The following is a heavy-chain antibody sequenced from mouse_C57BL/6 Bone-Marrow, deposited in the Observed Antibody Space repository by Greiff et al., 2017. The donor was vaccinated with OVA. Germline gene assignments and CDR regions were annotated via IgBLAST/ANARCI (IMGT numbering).Heavy chain of an antibody. CDR2: IDPSDSYT. V-gene: IGHV1-50*01. CDR1: GYTFTSYW. Sequence: QQSCQASGYTFTSYWMQWVKQRPGQGLEWIGEIDPSDSYTNYNQKFKGKATLTVDTSSSTAYMQLNSLTSEDSAVYYCASAVFAYWGQGTLVTVSA. CDR3: ASAVFAY. J-gene: IGHJ3*01.